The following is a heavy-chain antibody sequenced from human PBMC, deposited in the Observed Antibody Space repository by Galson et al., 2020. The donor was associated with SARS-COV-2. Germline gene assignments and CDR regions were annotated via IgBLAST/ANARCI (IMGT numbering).Heavy chain of an antibody. CDR1: GFSFSTYA. CDR3: ATSITVAGISDY. J-gene: IGHJ4*01. V-gene: IGHV3-33*01. CDR2: IWSNGNNK. D-gene: IGHD6-19*01. Sequence: GGSLRLSCAASGFSFSTYALHWVRQTPGRGLEWVAVIWSNGNNKFYLDSVKGRFTISRDNSRNSVYLQMDSLRVEDTAVYYCATSITVAGISDYWGHGTLVTVSS.